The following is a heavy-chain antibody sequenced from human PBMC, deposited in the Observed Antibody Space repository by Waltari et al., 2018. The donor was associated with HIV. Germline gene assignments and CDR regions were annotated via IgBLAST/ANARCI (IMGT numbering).Heavy chain of an antibody. D-gene: IGHD3-3*01. V-gene: IGHV4-34*02. Sequence: QVQLQQWGAGLLKPSETLSLTCAVYGGSFTGYYFNWIRQSPGKGLEWIGGINEGGTPTFHPSLKSRLTLSIAPSKRQFSLKLGSVTAADSGLYFCARAREVNLLEWSIGPEASYYYGMDVWGQGTPVTVSS. CDR3: ARAREVNLLEWSIGPEASYYYGMDV. CDR1: GGSFTGYY. J-gene: IGHJ6*02. CDR2: INEGGTP.